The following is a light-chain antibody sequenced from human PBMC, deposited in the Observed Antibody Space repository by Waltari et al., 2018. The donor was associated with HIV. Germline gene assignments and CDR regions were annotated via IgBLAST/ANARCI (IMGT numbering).Light chain of an antibody. CDR3: SSFADRDGFYVL. Sequence: QSALTQPPSASGSPGQSVTLSCTGSNSDIGSYDYVSWYQLHPGKAPKLVISEVTKRPSGVSDRFSGSKSANRAFLTVSGLQAEDEADYYCSSFADRDGFYVLFGGGTRLTVL. CDR2: EVT. J-gene: IGLJ2*01. V-gene: IGLV2-8*01. CDR1: NSDIGSYDY.